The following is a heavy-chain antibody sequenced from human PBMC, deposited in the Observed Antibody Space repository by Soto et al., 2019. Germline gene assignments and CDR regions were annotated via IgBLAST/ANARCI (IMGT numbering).Heavy chain of an antibody. CDR2: IKQDGSEK. CDR3: AGGGSIVVATRRLMDV. Sequence: SFAASGFSFSDYWMSWVRQAPGKGLEWVANIKQDGSEKYYVDSVKGRFTISRDNAKNSHYLQMNSLRAEDTAFYYCAGGGSIVVATRRLMDVWGKGTTVTVSS. V-gene: IGHV3-7*03. J-gene: IGHJ6*03. D-gene: IGHD3-22*01. CDR1: GFSFSDYW.